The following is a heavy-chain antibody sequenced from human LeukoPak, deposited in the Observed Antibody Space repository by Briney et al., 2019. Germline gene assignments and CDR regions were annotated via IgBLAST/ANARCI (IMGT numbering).Heavy chain of an antibody. V-gene: IGHV4-59*01. J-gene: IGHJ6*02. Sequence: SETLSLTCTVSGGSISSYYWSWIRQPPGKGLEWIGYIYYSGSTNYNPSLKSRVTISVDTSKNQFSLKLSSVTAADTAVYYCARSPNSGWPHYXXYXMDVWGQGTTVTVSS. CDR3: ARSPNSGWPHYXXYXMDV. D-gene: IGHD6-19*01. CDR1: GGSISSYY. CDR2: IYYSGST.